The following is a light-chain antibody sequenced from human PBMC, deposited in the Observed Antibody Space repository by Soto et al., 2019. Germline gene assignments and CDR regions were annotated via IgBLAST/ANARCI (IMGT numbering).Light chain of an antibody. CDR1: QSVSTN. CDR2: GAS. J-gene: IGKJ2*01. CDR3: QQYNNWPPYT. Sequence: EIVMTQSPATLSVSPGERATLSCRASQSVSTNLAWYQQKPGQAPRLLIYGASTRATGIPARFSCSGSGTEFTLTINTLQSEDFAVYYCQQYNNWPPYTFGQGTKLEI. V-gene: IGKV3-15*01.